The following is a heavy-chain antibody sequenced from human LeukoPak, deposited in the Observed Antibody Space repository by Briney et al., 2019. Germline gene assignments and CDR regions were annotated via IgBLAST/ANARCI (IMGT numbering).Heavy chain of an antibody. Sequence: SETLSLTCTVSGYSITSGYYWGWIRQPPGKGLEWIGSMFRSGTTYYNPSLKSRVTISIDMSKNQFSLKLSSVTAADTAVYYCARGAVLSAVWGSYRFRSRFDPWGQGTLVTVSS. CDR1: GYSITSGYY. J-gene: IGHJ5*02. V-gene: IGHV4-38-2*02. CDR3: ARGAVLSAVWGSYRFRSRFDP. CDR2: MFRSGTT. D-gene: IGHD3-16*02.